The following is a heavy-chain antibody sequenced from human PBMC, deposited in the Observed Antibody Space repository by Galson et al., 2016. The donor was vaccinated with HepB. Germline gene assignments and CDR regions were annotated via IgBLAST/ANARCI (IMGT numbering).Heavy chain of an antibody. V-gene: IGHV5-51*01. CDR3: ARSQGSSWYPFDS. CDR1: GYTFTAYW. D-gene: IGHD6-13*01. CDR2: LFPGNSDT. Sequence: QSGAEVKTPGESLKISCRISGYTFTAYWIGWVRQMPGKGLEWMGTLFPGNSDTRYSPSFEGQVTISADKSSSTAFLHWSSLKASDTAIYYCARSQGSSWYPFDSWGQGTLVPFSS. J-gene: IGHJ4*02.